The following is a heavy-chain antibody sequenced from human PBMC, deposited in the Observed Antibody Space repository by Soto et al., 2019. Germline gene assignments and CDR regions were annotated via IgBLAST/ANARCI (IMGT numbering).Heavy chain of an antibody. CDR3: ARDRGADYGDYPHYYYYYGMDV. J-gene: IGHJ6*02. CDR2: IYHSGST. D-gene: IGHD4-17*01. CDR1: GGSISSSNW. Sequence: SETLSLTCAVSGGSISSSNWWSWVRQPPGKGLEWIGEIYHSGSTNYNPSLKSRVTISVDKSENQFSLKLSSVTAADTAVYYCARDRGADYGDYPHYYYYYGMDVWGQGTTVTVSS. V-gene: IGHV4-4*02.